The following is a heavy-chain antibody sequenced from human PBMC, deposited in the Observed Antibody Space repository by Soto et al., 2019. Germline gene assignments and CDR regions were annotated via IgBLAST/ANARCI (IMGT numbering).Heavy chain of an antibody. D-gene: IGHD6-13*01. Sequence: ASVKVSCKASGYTFTSYAMHWVRQAPGQRLEWMGWINAGNGNTKYSQKFQGRVTITRDTSASTAYMELSSLRSEDTAVYYCARVVAAAGMGGDYWGQGTLVTVSS. CDR3: ARVVAAAGMGGDY. J-gene: IGHJ4*02. CDR1: GYTFTSYA. V-gene: IGHV1-3*01. CDR2: INAGNGNT.